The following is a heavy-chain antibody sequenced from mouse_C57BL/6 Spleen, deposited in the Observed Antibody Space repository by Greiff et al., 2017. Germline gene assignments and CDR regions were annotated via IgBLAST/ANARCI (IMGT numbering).Heavy chain of an antibody. CDR3: ARGLPSLSMGY. CDR1: GFTFSDYG. CDR2: ISSGSSTI. D-gene: IGHD3-1*01. Sequence: EVQLVESGGGLVKPGGSLKLSCAASGFTFSDYGMHWVRQAPEKGLEWVAYISSGSSTIYYADTVKGRFTISRDNAKNTLCLQMTSLRSEDTAMYYCARGLPSLSMGYWGQVTSVTVSS. V-gene: IGHV5-17*01. J-gene: IGHJ4*01.